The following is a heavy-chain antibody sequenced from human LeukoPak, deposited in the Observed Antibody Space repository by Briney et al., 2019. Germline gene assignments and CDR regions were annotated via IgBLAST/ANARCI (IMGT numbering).Heavy chain of an antibody. V-gene: IGHV3-11*04. Sequence: GGSLRLSCAASGFTFSDHYMSWIRQAPGKGLEWVSYISHTGTTMYYADSVKGRFTLSRDNARNSLYLQMNSLRAEDTAVYYCATYRQVLLPFESWGQGTLVTVSS. CDR2: ISHTGTTM. CDR3: ATYRQVLLPFES. CDR1: GFTFSDHY. J-gene: IGHJ4*02. D-gene: IGHD2-8*02.